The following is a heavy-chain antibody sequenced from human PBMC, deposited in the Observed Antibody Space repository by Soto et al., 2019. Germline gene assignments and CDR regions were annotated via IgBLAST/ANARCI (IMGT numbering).Heavy chain of an antibody. V-gene: IGHV4-59*01. CDR2: MYNTGIT. Sequence: SETLSLTCTVSGGSISGYYWSWIRQPPGNGLDWIGYMYNTGITVFNPSFKSRVTISVDTSKNQFSLTLNSVTAADTVLFYCARDLWGYCGTDCYPLDVWGQGTKVTVSS. CDR1: GGSISGYY. D-gene: IGHD2-21*02. CDR3: ARDLWGYCGTDCYPLDV. J-gene: IGHJ6*02.